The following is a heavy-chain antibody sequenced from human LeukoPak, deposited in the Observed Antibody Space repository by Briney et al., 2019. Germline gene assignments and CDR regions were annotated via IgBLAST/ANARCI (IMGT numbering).Heavy chain of an antibody. D-gene: IGHD6-6*01. J-gene: IGHJ5*02. Sequence: ASVRVSCKASGYIFTDDYVHWVRQAPGQGLEWMGLINPNSGGTKFGQKFQGRVTMTTDTSITTAYMELSRLSSDDTAVYYCARGWQINSSGGFVDPWGQGTLVTVSS. CDR1: GYIFTDDY. V-gene: IGHV1-2*02. CDR2: INPNSGGT. CDR3: ARGWQINSSGGFVDP.